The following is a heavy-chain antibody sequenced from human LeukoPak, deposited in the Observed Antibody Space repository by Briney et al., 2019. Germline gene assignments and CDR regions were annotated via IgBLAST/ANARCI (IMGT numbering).Heavy chain of an antibody. D-gene: IGHD1-26*01. J-gene: IGHJ5*02. CDR2: INPNSGGT. CDR3: ARGKEVRRLTVGASREFDP. CDR1: GYTFTGYY. V-gene: IGHV1-2*02. Sequence: GASVKVSCKASGYTFTGYYMHWVRQAPGQGLEWMGWINPNSGGTNYAQKFQGRVTMTRDTSISTAYMELSRLRSDDTAVYYCARGKEVRRLTVGASREFDPWGQGTLVTVSS.